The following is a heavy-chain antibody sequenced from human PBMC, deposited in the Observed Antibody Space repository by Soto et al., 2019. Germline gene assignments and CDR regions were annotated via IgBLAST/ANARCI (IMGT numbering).Heavy chain of an antibody. CDR1: GDSVSRNSAA. D-gene: IGHD3-16*01. CDR3: ARAPGGIDAFDI. Sequence: SRTLSLPCAISGDSVSRNSAAWHLIRQSPSRGLEWLGRTYYRSKWYNDYAVSVKSRISINPDTSKNQFSLQLNSVTPEDTAVYYCARAPGGIDAFDIWGQGTMVTVSS. V-gene: IGHV6-1*01. J-gene: IGHJ3*02. CDR2: TYYRSKWYN.